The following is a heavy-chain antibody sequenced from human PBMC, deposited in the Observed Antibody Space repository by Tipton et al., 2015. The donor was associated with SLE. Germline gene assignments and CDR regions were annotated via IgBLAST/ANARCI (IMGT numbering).Heavy chain of an antibody. J-gene: IGHJ6*03. CDR3: ARLLSGSYQASRDYFFYMDV. V-gene: IGHV4-59*13. CDR2: ANRNEGT. CDR1: GASTNTKY. D-gene: IGHD1-26*01. Sequence: TLSLTCTVSGASTNTKYWTWIRQSPGKGLEWIGYANRNEGTKIKSSLERRVTISLDTSRSQFSLRLSSVTAADTAIYYCARLLSGSYQASRDYFFYMDVWGKGTTVAVSS.